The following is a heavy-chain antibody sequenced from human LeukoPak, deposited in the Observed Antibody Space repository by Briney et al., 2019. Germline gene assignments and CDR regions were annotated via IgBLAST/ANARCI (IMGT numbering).Heavy chain of an antibody. CDR2: INHSGST. CDR3: ARGRKVSYYGSGSYGLNY. D-gene: IGHD3-10*01. Sequence: SETLSLXCAVYGGSFSGYYWSWIRQPPGKELEWIGEINHSGSTNYNPSLKSRVTISVDTSKNQFSLKLSSVTAADTAVYYCARGRKVSYYGSGSYGLNYWGQGTLVTVSS. V-gene: IGHV4-34*01. CDR1: GGSFSGYY. J-gene: IGHJ4*02.